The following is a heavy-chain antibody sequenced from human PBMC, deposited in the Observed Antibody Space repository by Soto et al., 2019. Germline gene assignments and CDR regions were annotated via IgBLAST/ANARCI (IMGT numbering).Heavy chain of an antibody. V-gene: IGHV4-59*08. D-gene: IGHD2-2*01. CDR3: ASTVVVPAAYTGSYYYYYMDV. CDR2: IYYSGST. J-gene: IGHJ6*03. CDR1: GGSISSYY. Sequence: SETLSLTCTVSGGSISSYYWSWIRQPPGKGLEWIGYIYYSGSTNYNPSLKSRVTISVDTSKNQFSLKLSSVTAADTAVYYCASTVVVPAAYTGSYYYYYMDVWGKGTTVTVSS.